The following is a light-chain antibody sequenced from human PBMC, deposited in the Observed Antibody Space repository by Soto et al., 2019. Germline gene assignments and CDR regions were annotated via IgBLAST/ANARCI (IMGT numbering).Light chain of an antibody. CDR1: QSISSS. Sequence: EIVITRSPATLSVSPGERATPPCRASQSISSSLAWYQQKPGQAPRLLIYGASTRATGIPARFSGSGSGTEFTLTISSLQSEDFAVYYCQQYNNRPPLTFGGGTRWIS. J-gene: IGKJ4*01. V-gene: IGKV3-15*01. CDR2: GAS. CDR3: QQYNNRPPLT.